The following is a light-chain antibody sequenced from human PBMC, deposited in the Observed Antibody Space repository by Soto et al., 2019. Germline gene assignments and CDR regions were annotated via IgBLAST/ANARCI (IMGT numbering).Light chain of an antibody. CDR3: ASYTTSSTYV. CDR2: DVS. CDR1: SSDVGGYSY. V-gene: IGLV2-14*01. Sequence: QSVLTQPASVSGSPGQSIAISCTGTSSDVGGYSYVSWYQQQPGKAPKLGSSDVSNRPSRVSDRFSGSKSGNTASLTISGLQTEDEADYYCASYTTSSTYVFGTGTEVTVL. J-gene: IGLJ1*01.